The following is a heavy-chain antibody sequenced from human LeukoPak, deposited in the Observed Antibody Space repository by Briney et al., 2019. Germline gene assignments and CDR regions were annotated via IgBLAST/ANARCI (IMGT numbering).Heavy chain of an antibody. CDR1: GFTFSSYD. CDR3: ARGENCSGGSCSKSIDY. D-gene: IGHD2-15*01. Sequence: GSLRLSCAASGFTFSSYDMHWVRQATGKGLELVSAIGTAGDTYYPGSVKGRFTISRENAKNSLYLQMNSLRAGDTAVYYCARGENCSGGSCSKSIDYWGQGTLVTVSS. J-gene: IGHJ4*02. V-gene: IGHV3-13*01. CDR2: IGTAGDT.